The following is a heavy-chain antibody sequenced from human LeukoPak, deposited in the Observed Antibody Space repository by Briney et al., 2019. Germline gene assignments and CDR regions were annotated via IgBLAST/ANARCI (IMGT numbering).Heavy chain of an antibody. V-gene: IGHV1-69*13. CDR3: ATMRRFAIFGVVAWDYYYYGMDV. Sequence: EASVKVSCTASGGTFSSYAFSWVRQAPGQGLEWMGGIIPIVGTTNYAQMFQGRVTITADEPTSTAYMELSSLRSEDTAVYYCATMRRFAIFGVVAWDYYYYGMDVWGQGTTVTISS. J-gene: IGHJ6*02. D-gene: IGHD3-3*01. CDR1: GGTFSSYA. CDR2: IIPIVGTT.